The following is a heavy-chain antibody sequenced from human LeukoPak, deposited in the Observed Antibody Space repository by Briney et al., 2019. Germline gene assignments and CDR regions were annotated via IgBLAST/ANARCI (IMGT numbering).Heavy chain of an antibody. CDR2: IYSGGST. Sequence: PGGSLRLSCAASGFTVSSNYMSWVRQAPGKGLEWVSVIYSGGSTYYADSVKGRLTISRDNSNNTLYLQMNSMRAEDTAVYYCARPMPDYYEENGGMDVWGEGTTVTVSS. V-gene: IGHV3-53*01. CDR3: ARPMPDYYEENGGMDV. D-gene: IGHD3-22*01. J-gene: IGHJ6*04. CDR1: GFTVSSNY.